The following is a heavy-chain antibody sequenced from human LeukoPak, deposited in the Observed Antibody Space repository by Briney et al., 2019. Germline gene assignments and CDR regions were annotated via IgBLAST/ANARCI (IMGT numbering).Heavy chain of an antibody. CDR2: IKEDGSDI. Sequence: GGSLRLSCAASGFTFNNYWMSWVRQAPGKGLEWVANIKEDGSDIYYVDSVKGRFTISRDNAKNLLYLQMNSLRAEDTAVYYCARDQWRLFDYWGQGTLVTVSS. CDR1: GFTFNNYW. J-gene: IGHJ4*02. CDR3: ARDQWRLFDY. V-gene: IGHV3-7*04. D-gene: IGHD2-21*02.